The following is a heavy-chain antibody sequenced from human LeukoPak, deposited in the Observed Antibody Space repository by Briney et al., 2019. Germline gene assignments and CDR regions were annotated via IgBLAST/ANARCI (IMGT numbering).Heavy chain of an antibody. Sequence: KPSETLSLTCAVYGGSFSGYYWSWIRQPPGKGLEWIGEINHSGSTNYNPSLKSRVTISVDTSKNRFSLKLSSVTAADTAIYYCARVGYSSGWRAPDFDYWGQGTLVTVSS. CDR3: ARVGYSSGWRAPDFDY. D-gene: IGHD6-19*01. J-gene: IGHJ4*02. V-gene: IGHV4-34*01. CDR2: INHSGST. CDR1: GGSFSGYY.